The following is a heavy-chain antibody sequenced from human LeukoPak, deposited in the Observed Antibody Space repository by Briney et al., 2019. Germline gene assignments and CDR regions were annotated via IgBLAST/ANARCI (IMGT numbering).Heavy chain of an antibody. D-gene: IGHD7-27*01. CDR2: ISYDGSNK. CDR1: GFTFSSYG. J-gene: IGHJ4*02. Sequence: GRSLRLSCAASGFTFSSYGMHWVRQASGKGLEWVAVISYDGSNKYYADSVKGRFTISRDNSKSTLYLQMNSLRAEDTAVYYCAKAPGVRSTYYFDYWGQGTLVTVSS. CDR3: AKAPGVRSTYYFDY. V-gene: IGHV3-30*18.